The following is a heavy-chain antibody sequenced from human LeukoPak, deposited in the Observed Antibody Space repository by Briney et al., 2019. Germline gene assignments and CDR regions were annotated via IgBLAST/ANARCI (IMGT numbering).Heavy chain of an antibody. Sequence: GGSLRLSCAASGFTFSNYALSWVRQAPGRGLEWVSGISGSGGYTYYADSVQGRFTISRDNSRNTLFLQMNSLRVEDTALYYCAKTRLELRTPNPTFDSWGQGTLVTVSS. V-gene: IGHV3-23*01. CDR3: AKTRLELRTPNPTFDS. D-gene: IGHD1-7*01. J-gene: IGHJ4*02. CDR1: GFTFSNYA. CDR2: ISGSGGYT.